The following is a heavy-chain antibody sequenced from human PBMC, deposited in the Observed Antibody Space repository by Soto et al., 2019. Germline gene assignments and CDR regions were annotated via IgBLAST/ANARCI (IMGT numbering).Heavy chain of an antibody. V-gene: IGHV4-39*01. J-gene: IGHJ4*02. CDR3: ARLFPRVVPAAIYFDY. CDR1: GGSISSSSYY. Sequence: SETLSLTCTVSGGSISSSSYYWGWIRQPPGKGLEWIGSIYYSGRTYYNPSLRSRVTISVDTSKNQFSLKLSSVTAADTAVYYCARLFPRVVPAAIYFDYWGQGTLVTVS. D-gene: IGHD2-2*01. CDR2: IYYSGRT.